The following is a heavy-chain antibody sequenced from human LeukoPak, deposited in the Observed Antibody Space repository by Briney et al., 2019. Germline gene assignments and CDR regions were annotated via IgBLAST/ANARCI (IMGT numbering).Heavy chain of an antibody. V-gene: IGHV4-34*01. D-gene: IGHD1-1*01. CDR2: INHSGST. J-gene: IGHJ6*03. CDR3: AVRGGTTCLVHYYYYMDV. CDR1: GGSFSGYY. Sequence: PSETLSLTCAVYGGSFSGYYWSWIRQPPGKGLEWIGEINHSGSTNYNPSLKSRVTISVDTSKNQFSLKLSSVTAADTAVYYCAVRGGTTCLVHYYYYMDVWGKGTTVTVSS.